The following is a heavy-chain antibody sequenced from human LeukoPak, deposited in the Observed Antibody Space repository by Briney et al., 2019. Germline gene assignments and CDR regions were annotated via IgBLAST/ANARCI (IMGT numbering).Heavy chain of an antibody. D-gene: IGHD1-26*01. CDR2: ISSSSSYI. CDR1: GFTFSNSW. J-gene: IGHJ4*02. Sequence: AGSLTLSCAASGFTFSNSWMSWLRQAPGKGLEWVSSISSSSSYIYYADSVKGRFTISRDNAKNSLYLQMNSLRAEDTAVYYCAREEREGRLFDYWGQGTLVTVSS. CDR3: AREEREGRLFDY. V-gene: IGHV3-21*01.